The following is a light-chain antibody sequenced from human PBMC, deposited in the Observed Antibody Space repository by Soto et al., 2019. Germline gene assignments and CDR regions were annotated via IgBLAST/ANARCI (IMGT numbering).Light chain of an antibody. CDR2: DAS. CDR1: QSVSSY. CDR3: QQRSNWHPEGT. Sequence: EIVLTQSPATLSLSPGERATLSCRASQSVSSYLAWYQQKPGQAPRLLIYDASNRATGIPARFSGRGSGTAFTLTISSLAPEDFAVYYGQQRSNWHPEGTVGQGTTVEIK. J-gene: IGKJ1*01. V-gene: IGKV3-11*01.